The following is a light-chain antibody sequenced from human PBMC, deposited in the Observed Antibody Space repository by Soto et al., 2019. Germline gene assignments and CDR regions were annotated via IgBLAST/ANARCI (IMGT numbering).Light chain of an antibody. CDR1: QSVTSY. V-gene: IGKV3-11*01. Sequence: EIVLTQSPATLSLSPRERASLSCRASQSVTSYLAWYQQKPGQAPRLLIYDASSRATGIPAMFSGSGSGTDFTIAIRSLEPEDLAVYYCQQRSNWPRYTFGQGTKLAIK. J-gene: IGKJ2*01. CDR3: QQRSNWPRYT. CDR2: DAS.